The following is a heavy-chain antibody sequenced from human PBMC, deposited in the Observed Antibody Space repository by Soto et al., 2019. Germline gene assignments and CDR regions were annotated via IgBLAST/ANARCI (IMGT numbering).Heavy chain of an antibody. J-gene: IGHJ6*02. CDR1: GFTFNSYG. V-gene: IGHV3-33*05. CDR3: AREGDDYCSGNRCCHYYGLDV. Sequence: QVQLVESGGGVVQPGTSLRLSCPASGFTFNSYGIHWVRQAPGTGLERLALIEYNAKNRFYADSVKGRFSISRDNSRNTVYLQVDGLRAEDTAVYYCAREGDDYCSGNRCCHYYGLDVWGQGTTVMISS. D-gene: IGHD2-15*01. CDR2: IEYNAKNR.